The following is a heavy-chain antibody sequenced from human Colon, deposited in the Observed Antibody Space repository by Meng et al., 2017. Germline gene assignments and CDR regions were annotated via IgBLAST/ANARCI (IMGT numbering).Heavy chain of an antibody. J-gene: IGHJ4*02. CDR2: TYYRAKWNH. CDR1: GDSVSSKTAV. D-gene: IGHD3-16*02. Sequence: QPPVPQSVPGLVKPSPTLSLTCAISGDSVSSKTAVWNWIRQSPSRGLEWLGRTYYRAKWNHDYAESLRGRITINPDTSNNQISLQLNSVTPEDTAVYYCTRGLEFYRFEYWGQGTLVTVSS. CDR3: TRGLEFYRFEY. V-gene: IGHV6-1*01.